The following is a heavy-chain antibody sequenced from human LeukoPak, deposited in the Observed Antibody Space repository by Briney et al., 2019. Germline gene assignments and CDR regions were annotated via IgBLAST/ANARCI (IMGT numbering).Heavy chain of an antibody. Sequence: GGSLRLSCAASGFTFSNACMTWVRQAPGKGLEWVGHIKSKTDGGTTDFAAPVKGRFTISRNDSKNTLFLQMNSLKTEDTAVYYCTTGTWIQLWLPDYWGQGTLVTVSS. V-gene: IGHV3-15*01. D-gene: IGHD5-18*01. CDR3: TTGTWIQLWLPDY. CDR2: IKSKTDGGTT. CDR1: GFTFSNAC. J-gene: IGHJ4*02.